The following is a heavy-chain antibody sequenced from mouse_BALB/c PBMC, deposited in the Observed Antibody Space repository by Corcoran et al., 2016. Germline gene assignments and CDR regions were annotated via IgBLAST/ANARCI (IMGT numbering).Heavy chain of an antibody. Sequence: QIQLVQSGPELKKPGETVKISCTASGYTFTNNGMNWVRQAPGKGLKWMGWINTYTGETTYADDFKGRFAFSLEASASTAYLQINNLKNEDTATYFCAREPYAMDYWGQGTSVTVSS. CDR1: GYTFTNNG. CDR3: AREPYAMDY. V-gene: IGHV9-3-1*01. J-gene: IGHJ4*01. CDR2: INTYTGET.